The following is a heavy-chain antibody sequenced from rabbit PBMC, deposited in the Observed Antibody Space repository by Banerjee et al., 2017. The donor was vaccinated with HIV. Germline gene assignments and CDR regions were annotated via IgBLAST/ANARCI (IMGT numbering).Heavy chain of an antibody. Sequence: QEQLEESGGDLVKPEGSLTLTCKASGFDFSTSYWICWVRQAPGKGLEWIACIYNGDGSTYAASWVNGRFSISKTSSTTVTLQMTSLTAADTATYFCARGPSSSEGYFVLWGPGTLVTVS. V-gene: IGHV1S45*01. D-gene: IGHD1-1*01. CDR2: IYNGDGST. J-gene: IGHJ4*01. CDR1: GFDFSTSYW. CDR3: ARGPSSSEGYFVL.